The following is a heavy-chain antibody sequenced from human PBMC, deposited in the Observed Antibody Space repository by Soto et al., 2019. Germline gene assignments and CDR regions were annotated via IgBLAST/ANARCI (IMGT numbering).Heavy chain of an antibody. CDR1: GYTFTGYY. CDR2: INPNSGGT. D-gene: IGHD5-12*01. CDR3: ARILVVGSNSGYDFDY. J-gene: IGHJ4*02. V-gene: IGHV1-2*02. Sequence: ASVKVSCKASGYTFTGYYMHCVRQAPGQGLEWMGWINPNSGGTNYAQKFQGRVTMTRDTSISTAYMELSRLRSDDTAVYYCARILVVGSNSGYDFDYWGQGTLVTVSS.